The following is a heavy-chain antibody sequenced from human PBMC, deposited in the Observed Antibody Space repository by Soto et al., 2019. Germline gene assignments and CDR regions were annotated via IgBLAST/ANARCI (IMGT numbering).Heavy chain of an antibody. Sequence: QVQLVESGGGVVQPGRSLRLSCAASGFTFSSYAMHWVRQAPGKGLEWVAVISYDGSNKYYADSVKGRFTISRDNSKNTLYLQMNSLRAEDTAVYYWARASRYYDILTGYSGGYYYGMDVWGQGTTVTVSS. CDR2: ISYDGSNK. CDR3: ARASRYYDILTGYSGGYYYGMDV. J-gene: IGHJ6*02. V-gene: IGHV3-30-3*01. D-gene: IGHD3-9*01. CDR1: GFTFSSYA.